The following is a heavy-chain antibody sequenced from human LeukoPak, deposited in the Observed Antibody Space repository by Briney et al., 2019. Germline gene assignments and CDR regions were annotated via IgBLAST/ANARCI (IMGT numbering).Heavy chain of an antibody. V-gene: IGHV3-21*01. J-gene: IGHJ4*02. CDR3: ARGVVSIAARLPYFDY. CDR1: GFTFSSYS. CDR2: ISSGSSYI. D-gene: IGHD6-6*01. Sequence: GGSLRLCCAASGFTFSSYSMNWVRQAPGNGLDWVSSISSGSSYIYYVASVKGRFTISRDNAKNSLYLQMNSLRAEDTAVYYCARGVVSIAARLPYFDYWGQGTLVTVSS.